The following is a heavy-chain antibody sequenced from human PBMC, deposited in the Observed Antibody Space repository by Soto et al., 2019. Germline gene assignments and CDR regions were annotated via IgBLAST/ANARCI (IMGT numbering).Heavy chain of an antibody. Sequence: QVQLVESGGGLVKPGGSLRLSCAASGFTFSDYYMSWIRQAPGKGLEWVSYISSSSSYTNYADSVKGRFTISRDNAKNSLYLQMNSLRAEDTAVYYCARVGYWPDHRGTREKYYFDYWGQGTLVTVSS. CDR2: ISSSSSYT. J-gene: IGHJ4*02. CDR3: ARVGYWPDHRGTREKYYFDY. V-gene: IGHV3-11*06. D-gene: IGHD2-8*02. CDR1: GFTFSDYY.